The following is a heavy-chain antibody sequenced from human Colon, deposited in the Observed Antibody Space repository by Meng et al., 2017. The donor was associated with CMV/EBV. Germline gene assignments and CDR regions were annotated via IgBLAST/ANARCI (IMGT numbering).Heavy chain of an antibody. V-gene: IGHV3-69-1*01. J-gene: IGHJ4*02. Sequence: GESLKISCVTSGFMFSDYWMTWVRQAPGKGLEWVSYISSSTKYYVDSVKGRFTVSRDNAKNSLYLQMNSLRAEDTAVYYCVRGQLVPFDYWGQGILVTVSS. CDR3: VRGQLVPFDY. CDR1: GFMFSDYW. D-gene: IGHD6-6*01. CDR2: ISSSTK.